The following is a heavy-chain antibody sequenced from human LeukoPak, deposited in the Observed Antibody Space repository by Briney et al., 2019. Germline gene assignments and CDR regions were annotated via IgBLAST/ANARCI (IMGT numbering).Heavy chain of an antibody. CDR3: ADSLHGKVVVPAAIPPFDY. J-gene: IGHJ4*02. D-gene: IGHD2-2*02. V-gene: IGHV3-23*01. Sequence: GGTLRLSCAASRFTFSSYDMSWVPQASGKGWEWGSAISGSGGSTYYADFVRGRFTNAGDNSKNALYLQMNSLRDEDTAVYYCADSLHGKVVVPAAIPPFDYWGQGTLVTVSS. CDR1: RFTFSSYD. CDR2: ISGSGGST.